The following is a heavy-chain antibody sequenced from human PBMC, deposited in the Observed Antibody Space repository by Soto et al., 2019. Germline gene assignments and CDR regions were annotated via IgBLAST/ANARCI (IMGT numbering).Heavy chain of an antibody. CDR3: ARHWRTGYSTVFGVVMGWFDT. CDR1: GDSITSTYYY. J-gene: IGHJ5*02. Sequence: KPXESLSLPCTATGDSITSTYYYWGWIRQPPGKVLEWVASIYYSGSTYHNPSLKSRVTISVDTSKNQFSLKVTSVTAADTAVYYCARHWRTGYSTVFGVVMGWFDTWGQGTLVTVSS. V-gene: IGHV4-39*01. CDR2: IYYSGST. D-gene: IGHD3-3*01.